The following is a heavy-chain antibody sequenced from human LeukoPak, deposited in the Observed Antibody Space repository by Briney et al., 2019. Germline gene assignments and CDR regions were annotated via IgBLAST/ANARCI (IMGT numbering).Heavy chain of an antibody. D-gene: IGHD3-3*01. V-gene: IGHV3-9*03. CDR1: GFTFDDYA. CDR2: LSWNSGSI. CDR3: AKDSSPLWSGYTGGFDY. Sequence: QSGGSLRLSCAASGFTFDDYAMHWVRQAPGKGLEWVSGLSWNSGSIGYADSVKGRFTISRDNAKNSLYLQMNSLRAEDMALYYCAKDSSPLWSGYTGGFDYWGQGTLVTVSS. J-gene: IGHJ4*02.